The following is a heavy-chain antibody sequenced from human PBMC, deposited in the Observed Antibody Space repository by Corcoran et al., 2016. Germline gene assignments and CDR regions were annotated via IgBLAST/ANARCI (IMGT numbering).Heavy chain of an antibody. CDR2: FYHSGST. J-gene: IGHJ6*02. V-gene: IGHV4-38-2*02. CDR3: ARDPTYDYVWGSYRYYGVDV. CDR1: GYSISSGYY. Sequence: QVQLQESGPGLVKPSETLSLTCTVSGYSISSGYYWGWIRQPPGKGLEWIGSFYHSGSTYYNPSLKSRVTISVDTSKNQFSLKLTSVTAADTAVYYCARDPTYDYVWGSYRYYGVDVWGQGTTVTVSS. D-gene: IGHD3-16*02.